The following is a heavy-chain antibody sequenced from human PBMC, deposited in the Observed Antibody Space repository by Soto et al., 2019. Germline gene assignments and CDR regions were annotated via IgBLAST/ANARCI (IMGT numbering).Heavy chain of an antibody. Sequence: ASVKVFCKASGYTFTSYGISWVRQAPGQGLEWMGWISAYNGNTNYAQKLQGRVTMTTDTSTSTAYMELRSLRSDDTAVYYCARVPWIQLWLGSGAFDIWGQGTMVTVS. V-gene: IGHV1-18*01. CDR1: GYTFTSYG. CDR2: ISAYNGNT. J-gene: IGHJ3*02. D-gene: IGHD5-18*01. CDR3: ARVPWIQLWLGSGAFDI.